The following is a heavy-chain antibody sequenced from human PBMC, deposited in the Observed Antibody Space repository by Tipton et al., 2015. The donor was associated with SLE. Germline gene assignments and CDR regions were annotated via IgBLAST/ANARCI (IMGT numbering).Heavy chain of an antibody. CDR1: GHSISSGFY. CDR3: ARDPKY. J-gene: IGHJ4*02. Sequence: TLSLTCSVSGHSISSGFYWGWIRQSPGKGLEWIGNFYHRGTTYYNPSLKSRVTISADTSKNQFSLKLTSVTAADTAVYYCARDPKYWGQGTLVIVSS. CDR2: FYHRGTT. V-gene: IGHV4-38-2*02.